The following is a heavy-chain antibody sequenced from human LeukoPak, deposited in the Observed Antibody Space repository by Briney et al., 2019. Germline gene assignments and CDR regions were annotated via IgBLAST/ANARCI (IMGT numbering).Heavy chain of an antibody. CDR1: GGSISSSSYY. CDR2: IYYSGST. V-gene: IGHV4-39*07. CDR3: ARGIWFGEFYFDY. J-gene: IGHJ4*02. Sequence: SGTLSLTCTVSGGSISSSSYYWGWIRQPPGKGLEWIGSIYYSGSTNYNPSLKSRVTISVDTSKNQFSLKLSSVTAADTAVYYCARGIWFGEFYFDYWGQGTLVTVSS. D-gene: IGHD3-10*01.